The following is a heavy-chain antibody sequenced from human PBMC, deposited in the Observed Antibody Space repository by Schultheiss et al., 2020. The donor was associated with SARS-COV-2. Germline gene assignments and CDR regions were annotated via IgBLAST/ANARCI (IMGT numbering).Heavy chain of an antibody. V-gene: IGHV3-9*01. CDR2: ISWNSGNI. Sequence: GGSLRLSCAASGFTFDDYVMHWVRQAPGKGLEWVSTISWNSGNIAYADSVKGRFTISRDNAKNSLYLQMNSLRPEDTALYYCAKGPYGSGSYFIDYWGQGTLVTVSS. CDR3: AKGPYGSGSYFIDY. J-gene: IGHJ4*02. D-gene: IGHD3-10*01. CDR1: GFTFDDYV.